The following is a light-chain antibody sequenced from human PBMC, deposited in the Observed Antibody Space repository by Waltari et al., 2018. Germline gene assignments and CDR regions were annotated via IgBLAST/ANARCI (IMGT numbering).Light chain of an antibody. CDR3: SSFTGSSTLVV. CDR2: DVS. Sequence: QSALTQAASVSGSPGQSITISCPGTSRAPVISNSVSWYQQHPGKAPKLVMYDVSNRPSGLSSRFSGSKSGNTASLTISGLQAEDEADYYCSSFTGSSTLVVFGGGTKLTVL. V-gene: IGLV2-14*03. CDR1: SRAPVISNS. J-gene: IGLJ3*02.